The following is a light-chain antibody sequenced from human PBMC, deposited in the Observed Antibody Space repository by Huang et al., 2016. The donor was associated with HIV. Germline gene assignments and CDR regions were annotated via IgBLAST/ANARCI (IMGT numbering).Light chain of an antibody. CDR3: QQYNNWLALT. V-gene: IGKV3D-15*01. CDR1: QSISTN. CDR2: DSS. Sequence: EIVMTQSPATLSVSPGERVTLSCRASQSISTNLAWYRQKPGQAPRLLIYDSSTRATGIPARFSSSGSGTEFTLTISSLQSEDSAVYYCQQYNNWLALTCGGGTKVEIK. J-gene: IGKJ4*01.